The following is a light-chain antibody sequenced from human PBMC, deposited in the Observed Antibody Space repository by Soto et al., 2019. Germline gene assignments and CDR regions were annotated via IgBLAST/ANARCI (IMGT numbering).Light chain of an antibody. J-gene: IGKJ1*01. Sequence: EIVMAQFPETLAVSVGERATIKCRSSQSLLHSSDNRNYLTWYQQKPGQPPKHLIYWASTRQSGVPDRFSGSGSGTDFTLTINSLQAEDVAVYYCQQYYSTPWTFGQGTKVEIK. CDR3: QQYYSTPWT. V-gene: IGKV4-1*01. CDR1: QSLLHSSDNRNY. CDR2: WAS.